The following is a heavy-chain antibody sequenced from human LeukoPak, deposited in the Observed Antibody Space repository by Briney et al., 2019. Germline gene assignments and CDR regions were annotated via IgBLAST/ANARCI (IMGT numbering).Heavy chain of an antibody. CDR3: TKDTRVRRVSVLYYFDS. V-gene: IGHV3-7*03. CDR2: IKQDGSEK. J-gene: IGHJ4*02. CDR1: GFTFSSYW. Sequence: GGSLRLSCGASGFTFSSYWMSWVRHAPGKGLECVAHIKQDGSEKYYMDSVKGRFTISRDNAKNSLYLQMHSLRAEDTALYYCTKDTRVRRVSVLYYFDSWGQGTLVTVSS. D-gene: IGHD1-14*01.